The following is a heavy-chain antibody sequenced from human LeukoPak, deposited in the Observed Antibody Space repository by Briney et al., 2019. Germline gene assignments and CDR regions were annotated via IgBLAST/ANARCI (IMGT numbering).Heavy chain of an antibody. CDR2: IRYDGSNK. Sequence: GGSLRLSCAASGFTFSSYGMHWVRQAPGKGLEWVAFIRYDGSNKYYADSVKGRFTISRDNSKNTLYLQMNSLRAEDTAVYYCAKEGRRAAAGTYYFDYWGQGTLVTVSS. V-gene: IGHV3-30*02. J-gene: IGHJ4*02. D-gene: IGHD6-13*01. CDR1: GFTFSSYG. CDR3: AKEGRRAAAGTYYFDY.